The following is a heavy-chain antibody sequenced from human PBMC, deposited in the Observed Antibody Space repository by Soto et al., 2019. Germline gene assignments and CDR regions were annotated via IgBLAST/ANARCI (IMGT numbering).Heavy chain of an antibody. D-gene: IGHD4-4*01. CDR2: IEPSDSST. Sequence: GESLKISCQASGYSFGIYSISWVRQVPGKGLEWVGKIEPSDSSTIYSPSFQDHVTISVDKSINTAYLQWRSLRASDTAMYFCAILNYFDPWGQGSLVTVSS. J-gene: IGHJ5*02. CDR3: AILNYFDP. CDR1: GYSFGIYS. V-gene: IGHV5-10-1*01.